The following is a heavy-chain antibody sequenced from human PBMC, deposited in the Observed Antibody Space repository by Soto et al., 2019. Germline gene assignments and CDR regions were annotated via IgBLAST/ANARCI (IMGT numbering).Heavy chain of an antibody. J-gene: IGHJ1*01. CDR2: IIPIFGTA. CDR1: GGTFSSYA. Sequence: GASVKVSCKASGGTFSSYAISWVRQAPGQGLEWMGGIIPIFGTANYAQKFQGRVTITADESTSTAYMELSSLRSEDTAVYYCARAPTVTTNAEYFQHWGQGTLVTVSS. V-gene: IGHV1-69*13. D-gene: IGHD4-17*01. CDR3: ARAPTVTTNAEYFQH.